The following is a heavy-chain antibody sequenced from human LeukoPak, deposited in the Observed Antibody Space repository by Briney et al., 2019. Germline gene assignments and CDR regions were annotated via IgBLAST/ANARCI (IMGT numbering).Heavy chain of an antibody. V-gene: IGHV3-30*18. D-gene: IGHD4-11*01. J-gene: IGHJ4*02. CDR3: AKGPGQLQAHFDC. CDR2: ISYDGSNK. CDR1: GFTFSSYG. Sequence: GGSLRLSCAASGFTFSSYGMHWVRQAPGKGLEWVAVISYDGSNKYYADSVKGRFTISRDNSKNTLYLQMNSLRAEDTAVYYCAKGPGQLQAHFDCWGQGTLVTVSS.